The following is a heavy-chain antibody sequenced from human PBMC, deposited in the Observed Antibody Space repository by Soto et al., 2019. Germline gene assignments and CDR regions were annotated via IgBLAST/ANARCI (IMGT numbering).Heavy chain of an antibody. D-gene: IGHD1-26*01. CDR3: AAAMYSGSYY. CDR2: ISNNGVST. CDR1: GFSFSNYS. V-gene: IGHV3-64*01. J-gene: IGHJ4*02. Sequence: GGSLRLSCVASGFSFSNYSMHWVRQAPGKGLEYVSAISNNGVSTYYANSVKGRFIISRDNSTSTAYMELSSLRSEDTAVYYCAAAMYSGSYYWGQGTLVTVSS.